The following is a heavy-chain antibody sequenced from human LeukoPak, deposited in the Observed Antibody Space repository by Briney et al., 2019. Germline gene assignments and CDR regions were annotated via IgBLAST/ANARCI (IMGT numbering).Heavy chain of an antibody. CDR1: GFTFSDYA. Sequence: SGGSLRLSCAASGFTFSDYAMHWVRQAPGKGLEWVAVIAYGGTYTHHADSLKGRFTIPRDNSRNTLYLQINSLRPEDTALYYCARNKAITAFFGMDVWGQGTTIIVSS. CDR3: ARNKAITAFFGMDV. J-gene: IGHJ6*02. V-gene: IGHV3-30*03. D-gene: IGHD2/OR15-2a*01. CDR2: IAYGGTYT.